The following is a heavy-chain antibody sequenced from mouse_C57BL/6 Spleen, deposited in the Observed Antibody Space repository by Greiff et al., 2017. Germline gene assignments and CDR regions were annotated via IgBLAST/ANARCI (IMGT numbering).Heavy chain of an antibody. Sequence: VKLQQSGPELVKPGASVKISCKASGYTFTDYYINWVKQRPGQGLEWIGWIFPGSGSTYYNEKFKGKATLTVDKSSSTAYMLLSSLTSEDSAVYFCARGNYYGSSSLFDYWGQGTTLTVSS. V-gene: IGHV1-75*01. J-gene: IGHJ2*01. CDR2: IFPGSGST. CDR3: ARGNYYGSSSLFDY. CDR1: GYTFTDYY. D-gene: IGHD1-1*01.